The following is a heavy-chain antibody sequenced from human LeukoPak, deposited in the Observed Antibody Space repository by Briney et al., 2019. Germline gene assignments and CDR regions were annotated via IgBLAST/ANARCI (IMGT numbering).Heavy chain of an antibody. CDR1: GYTFTSYD. J-gene: IGHJ4*02. CDR3: ARVAFSSSSWPSDY. Sequence: ASVKVSCKASGYTFTSYDMNWVRQAPGQGLEWMGWINTNTGNPTYAQGFTGRFVFSLDTSVSTAYLQISSLKAEDTAVYYCARVAFSSSSWPSDYWGQGTLVTVSS. CDR2: INTNTGNP. D-gene: IGHD6-13*01. V-gene: IGHV7-4-1*02.